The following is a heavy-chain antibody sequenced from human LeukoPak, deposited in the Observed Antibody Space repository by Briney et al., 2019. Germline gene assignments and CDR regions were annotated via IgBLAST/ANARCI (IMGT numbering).Heavy chain of an antibody. CDR3: ARREEWWFY. D-gene: IGHD2-15*01. V-gene: IGHV4-39*01. CDR1: GGSISSSSYY. J-gene: IGHJ4*02. Sequence: SETLSLTCTVSGGSISSSSYYWGWIRQPPGKGLEWIGSIYYSGSTYYNPSLKSRVTISVDTSKNQFSLKLSSVTAADTAVYYCARREEWWFYWGQGTLSPSPQ. CDR2: IYYSGST.